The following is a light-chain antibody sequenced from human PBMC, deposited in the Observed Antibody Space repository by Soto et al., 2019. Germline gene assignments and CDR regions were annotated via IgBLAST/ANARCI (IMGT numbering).Light chain of an antibody. J-gene: IGKJ5*01. V-gene: IGKV1-39*01. Sequence: DRRMTHSPSSLSASVGDRVSMACVASQNITTYLNWYQQTPGKAPKLLIYTASTLQSGVPSRFSGSGSGTDFTLTISSLQPEDFATYYCQQSYSTPITFGQGTRLEI. CDR3: QQSYSTPIT. CDR2: TAS. CDR1: QNITTY.